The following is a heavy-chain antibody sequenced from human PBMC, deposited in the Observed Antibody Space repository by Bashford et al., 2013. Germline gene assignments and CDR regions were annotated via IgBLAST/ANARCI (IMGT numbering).Heavy chain of an antibody. D-gene: IGHD3-22*01. CDR1: GYSFTSYW. CDR2: IYPGDSDT. J-gene: IGHJ6*02. CDR3: ARRPYYYDSSGYYQPGIYADV. Sequence: GESLKISCKGSGYSFTSYWIGWVRQMPGKGLEWMGIIYPGDSDTRYSPSFQGQVTISADKSISTAYLQWSSLKASDTAMYYCARRPYYYDSSGYYQPGIYADVWGQGTTVTVSS. V-gene: IGHV5-51*01.